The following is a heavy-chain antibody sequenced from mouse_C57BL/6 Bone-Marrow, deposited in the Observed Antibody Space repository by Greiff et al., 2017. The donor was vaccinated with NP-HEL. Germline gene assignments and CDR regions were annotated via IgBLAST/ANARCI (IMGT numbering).Heavy chain of an antibody. Sequence: VQLKESGPVLVKPGASVKMSCKASGYTFTDYYMNWVKQSHGKSLEWIGVINPYNGGTSYNQKFKGKATLTVDKSSSTAYMELNSLTSEDSAVYYCARSGYYSNTWFAYWGQGTLVTVSA. J-gene: IGHJ3*01. V-gene: IGHV1-19*01. CDR3: ARSGYYSNTWFAY. CDR2: INPYNGGT. D-gene: IGHD2-5*01. CDR1: GYTFTDYY.